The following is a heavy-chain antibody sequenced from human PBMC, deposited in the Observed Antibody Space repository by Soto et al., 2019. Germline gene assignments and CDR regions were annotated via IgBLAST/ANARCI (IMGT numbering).Heavy chain of an antibody. J-gene: IGHJ4*02. CDR3: ATSYKYYYDSSGYYPTFDY. CDR1: GFTFSSYA. CDR2: ISGSGGST. Sequence: GGSLRLSCAASGFTFSSYAMSWVRQAPGKGLKWVSAISGSGGSTYYADSVKGRFTISRDNSKNTLYLQMNSLRAEDTAVYYCATSYKYYYDSSGYYPTFDYWGQGTLVTVSS. D-gene: IGHD3-22*01. V-gene: IGHV3-23*01.